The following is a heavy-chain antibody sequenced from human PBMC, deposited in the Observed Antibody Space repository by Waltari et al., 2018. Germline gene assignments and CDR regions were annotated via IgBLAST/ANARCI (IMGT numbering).Heavy chain of an antibody. J-gene: IGHJ4*02. CDR3: ARGTTVFFTGY. Sequence: QVQLVQSGAEVKKPGSSVKVSCKASGGTFSSYAISWVRQAPGQGLEWMGWINPNSGGTNYAQKFQGRVTMTRDTSISTAYMELSRLRSDDTAVYYCARGTTVFFTGYWGQGTLVTVSS. CDR1: GGTFSSYA. D-gene: IGHD4-17*01. V-gene: IGHV1-2*02. CDR2: INPNSGGT.